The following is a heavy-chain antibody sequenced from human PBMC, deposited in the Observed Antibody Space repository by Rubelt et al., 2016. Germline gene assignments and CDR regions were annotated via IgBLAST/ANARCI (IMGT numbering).Heavy chain of an antibody. V-gene: IGHV1-69*01. D-gene: IGHD6-13*01. J-gene: IGHJ4*02. CDR3: ARRQQLGPFDY. Sequence: QVQLVQSGAEVKKPGSSVMVSCKASGGTFRSYAISWVRQAPGQGLEWMGGIIPIFGTATYAQKFQGRVTIIAAESTSTSYMELSSLRSEDTAVYYCARRQQLGPFDYWGQGTLVTVSS. CDR2: IIPIFGTA. CDR1: GGTFRSYA.